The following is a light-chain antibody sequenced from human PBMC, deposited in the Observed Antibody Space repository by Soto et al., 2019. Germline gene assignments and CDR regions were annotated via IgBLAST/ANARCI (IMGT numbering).Light chain of an antibody. CDR3: CLYIGANNYV. CDR2: EGH. Sequence: QYVLAHPASVSWSPGHSITIACTGTSGFVGSFSLVSWYQQHPGKAPKVMISEGHRRPPGVPDRFSGSTSVNSASLTISGLQADEEADYYCCLYIGANNYVFGTGTKVTVL. V-gene: IGLV2-23*01. CDR1: SGFVGSFSL. J-gene: IGLJ1*01.